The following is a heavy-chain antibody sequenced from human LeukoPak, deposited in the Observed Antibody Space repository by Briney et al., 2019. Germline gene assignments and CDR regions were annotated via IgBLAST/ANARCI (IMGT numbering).Heavy chain of an antibody. D-gene: IGHD2-15*01. J-gene: IGHJ4*02. CDR1: GYTFTSYY. Sequence: ASVKVSCKASGYTFTSYYMHWARQAPGQGLEWMGIIIPSGGSTSYAQKFQGRVTMTRDTSTSTVYMELSSLRSEDTAVYYCARGGVSKVVAATHYYFDYWGQGTLVTVSS. CDR2: IIPSGGST. V-gene: IGHV1-46*01. CDR3: ARGGVSKVVAATHYYFDY.